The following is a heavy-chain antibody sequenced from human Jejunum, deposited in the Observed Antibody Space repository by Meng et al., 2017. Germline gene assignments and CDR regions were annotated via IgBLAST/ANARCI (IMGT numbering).Heavy chain of an antibody. CDR3: AKGGHLAY. J-gene: IGHJ4*02. CDR1: GFPFSVYW. V-gene: IGHV3-7*01. CDR2: IKEDGSEK. Sequence: GESLKISCAASGFPFSVYWMSWVRQTPGKGLEWVANIKEDGSEKYYVDSVKGRFTISRDNAKNSLYLQMNSLRAEDTALYYCAKGGHLAYWGPGNLV.